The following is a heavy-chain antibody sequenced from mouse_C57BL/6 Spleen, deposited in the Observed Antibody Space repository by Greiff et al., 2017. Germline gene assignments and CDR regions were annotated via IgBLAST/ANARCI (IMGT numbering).Heavy chain of an antibody. CDR1: GYTFTSYW. Sequence: QVQLQQPGAELVMPGASVKLSCKASGYTFTSYWMHWVKQRPGQGLEWIGEIDPCDSYTNYNQKFKGKSTLTVDKASSTAYMQLISLTSEDSAVYYCSRWAYCYGEYFDYWGQGTTLTVSS. CDR3: SRWAYCYGEYFDY. V-gene: IGHV1-69*01. J-gene: IGHJ2*01. CDR2: IDPCDSYT. D-gene: IGHD1-1*01.